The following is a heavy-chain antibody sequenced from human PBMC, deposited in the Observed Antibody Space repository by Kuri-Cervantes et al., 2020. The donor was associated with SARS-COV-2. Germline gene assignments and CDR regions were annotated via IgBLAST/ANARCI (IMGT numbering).Heavy chain of an antibody. V-gene: IGHV3-23*01. D-gene: IGHD3/OR15-3a*01. CDR1: GFTFSDYA. J-gene: IGHJ4*02. CDR2: ISGSSGGT. CDR3: ARFLGYDFWSGWGTHDF. Sequence: GGSLRLSCAASGFTFSDYAMSWVRQAPGKGLEWVSAISGSSGGTYTDYRDPVKGRFTISRDYSKNTLYLEMNNLRADDTAVYYCARFLGYDFWSGWGTHDFWGQGTVVTVSS.